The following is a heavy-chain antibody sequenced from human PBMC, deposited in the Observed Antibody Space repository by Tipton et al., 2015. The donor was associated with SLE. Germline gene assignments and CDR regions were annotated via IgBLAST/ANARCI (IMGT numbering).Heavy chain of an antibody. D-gene: IGHD6-13*01. J-gene: IGHJ5*02. CDR3: ARGGSRIAAGTTSNWFDP. CDR1: GGSISSSSYY. Sequence: TLSLTCTVSGGSISSSSYYWSWIRQPPGKGLEWIGEINHSGSTNYNPSLKSRVTISVDTSKNQFSLKLSSVTAADTAVYYCARGGSRIAAGTTSNWFDPWGQGTLVTVSS. CDR2: INHSGST. V-gene: IGHV4-39*07.